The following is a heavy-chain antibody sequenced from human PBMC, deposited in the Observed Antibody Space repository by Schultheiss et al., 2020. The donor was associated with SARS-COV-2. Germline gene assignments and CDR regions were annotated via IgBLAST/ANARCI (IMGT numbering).Heavy chain of an antibody. CDR2: IYYSGST. J-gene: IGHJ4*02. CDR1: GGSISSGGYY. Sequence: SETLSLTCTVSGGSISSGGYYWGWIRQPPGKGLEWIGSIYYSGSTYYNPSLKSRITISVDTSKNQFSLKLSSVTAADTAVYYCARVEDYGDSFDYWGQGTLVTVSS. CDR3: ARVEDYGDSFDY. V-gene: IGHV4-39*07. D-gene: IGHD4-17*01.